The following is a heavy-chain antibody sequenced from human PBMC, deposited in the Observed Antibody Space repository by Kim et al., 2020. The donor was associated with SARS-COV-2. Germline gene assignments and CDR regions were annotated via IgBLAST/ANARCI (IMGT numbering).Heavy chain of an antibody. D-gene: IGHD3-10*01. Sequence: ASVKVSCKASGYRFNTYGISWVRQAPGQGLEWLGWISAYNGHTNYAQELQGRVTMTTDTSTSTAYMELRSLRPDDTAVYYCARAVQFADHWFDPWGQGTLVTVSS. V-gene: IGHV1-18*01. CDR2: ISAYNGHT. CDR1: GYRFNTYG. CDR3: ARAVQFADHWFDP. J-gene: IGHJ5*02.